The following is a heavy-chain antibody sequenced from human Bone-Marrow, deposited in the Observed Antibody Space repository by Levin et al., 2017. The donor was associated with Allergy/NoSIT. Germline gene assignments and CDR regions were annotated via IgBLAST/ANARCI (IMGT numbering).Heavy chain of an antibody. J-gene: IGHJ3*02. V-gene: IGHV4-39*01. Sequence: SQTLSLTCTVSGGSISSSSYYWGWIRQPPGKGLEWIGSIYYSGSTYYNPSLKSRVTISVDTSKNQFSLKLSSVTAADTAVYYCARGMITFGGVIVKDDAFDSWGQGTMVTVSS. CDR2: IYYSGST. CDR3: ARGMITFGGVIVKDDAFDS. CDR1: GGSISSSSYY. D-gene: IGHD3-16*02.